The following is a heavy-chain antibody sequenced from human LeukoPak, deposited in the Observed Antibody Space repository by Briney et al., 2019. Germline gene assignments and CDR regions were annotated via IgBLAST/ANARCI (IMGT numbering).Heavy chain of an antibody. J-gene: IGHJ4*02. D-gene: IGHD6-19*01. Sequence: ASVKVSCKASGYTFNKYGISWVRQAPGQGLEWMGWINCYNGDTRYAQKFQGRVTMTKDTSTSTVHMELRSLRSDDTAVYYCARDPSNTSGYYVYHDYWGQGALVTVSS. CDR1: GYTFNKYG. CDR3: ARDPSNTSGYYVYHDY. V-gene: IGHV1-18*01. CDR2: INCYNGDT.